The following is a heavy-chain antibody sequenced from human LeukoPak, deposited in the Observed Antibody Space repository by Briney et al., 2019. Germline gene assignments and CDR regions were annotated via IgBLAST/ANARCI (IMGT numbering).Heavy chain of an antibody. J-gene: IGHJ4*02. CDR1: GFTLSTYG. D-gene: IGHD2-15*01. CDR3: AKDLDCSGGTCHKAFDC. Sequence: GGSLRLSCVASGFTLSTYGMHWVRQAPGKGLEWVAFIRYDGSDKFYGDSVKGRFTTSRDNSKNTLYLQTSRLRVEDTAVYYCAKDLDCSGGTCHKAFDCWGQGTLVTVSS. V-gene: IGHV3-30*02. CDR2: IRYDGSDK.